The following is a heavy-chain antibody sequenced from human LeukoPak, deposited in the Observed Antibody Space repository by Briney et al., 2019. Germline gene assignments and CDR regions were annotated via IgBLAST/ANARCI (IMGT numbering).Heavy chain of an antibody. J-gene: IGHJ4*02. D-gene: IGHD6-6*01. CDR2: IYTSGST. V-gene: IGHV4-61*02. Sequence: SETLSLTCTVSGGSISSGNYYWSWIRQPAGKGLEWIGLIYTSGSTNYKPSLKSRVTISVDTTKNQFSLKLSSVTAADTAVYYCARNIPARPQDYWGQGTLVTVSS. CDR1: GGSISSGNYY. CDR3: ARNIPARPQDY.